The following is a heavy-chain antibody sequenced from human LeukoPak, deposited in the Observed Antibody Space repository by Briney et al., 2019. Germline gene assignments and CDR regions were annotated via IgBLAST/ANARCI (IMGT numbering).Heavy chain of an antibody. J-gene: IGHJ4*02. Sequence: PSETLSLTCTVAGGSISSYYWSWIRQPPGEGLEWNGYIYYSGRTNYNPSLKSRVSISVDTSKNQFSLNLSSVTAADTAVYYCARRAYSSGYYYFDYWGQGTLVTVSS. CDR3: ARRAYSSGYYYFDY. D-gene: IGHD3-22*01. V-gene: IGHV4-59*01. CDR2: IYYSGRT. CDR1: GGSISSYY.